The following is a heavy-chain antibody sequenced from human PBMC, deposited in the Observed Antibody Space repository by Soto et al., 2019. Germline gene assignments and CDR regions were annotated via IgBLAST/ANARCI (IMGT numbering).Heavy chain of an antibody. J-gene: IGHJ4*02. CDR2: MSSVGSDR. D-gene: IGHD3-10*01. CDR3: ASALLWFGKLGDC. CDR1: GFTLSGYD. V-gene: IGHV3-30*03. Sequence: QVQLVESGGGVVQPGRSLRLSCAASGFTLSGYDIHWVRQAPGKGLEWVAVMSSVGSDRYYAHSVLGRFTMSRDNTNNTLYLQMNSLRAEDTAVYYCASALLWFGKLGDCWGQGTLVTVSS.